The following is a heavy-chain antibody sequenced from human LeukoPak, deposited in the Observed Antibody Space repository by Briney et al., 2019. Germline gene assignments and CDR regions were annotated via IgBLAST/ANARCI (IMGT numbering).Heavy chain of an antibody. V-gene: IGHV1-69*04. CDR2: IIPIFGIA. D-gene: IGHD3-22*01. CDR3: ARVRDPYYDSSGYLVY. J-gene: IGHJ4*02. Sequence: GASVKVSCKASGGTFSSYAISWVRQAPGQGLEWMGRIIPIFGIANYAQKFQGRVTITADKFTSTAYMELSSLRSEDTAVYYCARVRDPYYDSSGYLVYWGQGTLVTVSS. CDR1: GGTFSSYA.